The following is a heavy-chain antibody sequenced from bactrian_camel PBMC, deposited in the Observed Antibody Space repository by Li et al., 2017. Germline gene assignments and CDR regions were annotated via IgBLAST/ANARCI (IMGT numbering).Heavy chain of an antibody. V-gene: IGHV3S9*01. Sequence: HVQLVESGGGSVQAGGSLRLSCVRSGAISNNYCVGWFRQRPGKAREGVASIDSDGTISYAESVKGRFSISRDIASRTLYLLMSNLKPEDTALYYCASKVGMCGPNWSKLRFDSRGPGTQVTVS. J-gene: IGHJ4*01. D-gene: IGHD1*01. CDR1: GAISNNYC. CDR2: IDSDGTI. CDR3: ASKVGMCGPNWSKLRFDS.